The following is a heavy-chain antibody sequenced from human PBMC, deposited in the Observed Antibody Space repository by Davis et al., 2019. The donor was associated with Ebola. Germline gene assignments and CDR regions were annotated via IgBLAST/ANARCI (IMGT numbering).Heavy chain of an antibody. D-gene: IGHD3-3*01. V-gene: IGHV3-49*03. J-gene: IGHJ4*02. Sequence: GESLKISCTTSGFTFGDYEMGWFRQAPGKGLEWVGFIRSKPYYGTTEYAASVKGRFTISRDNAKNSLYLQLSSLRVEDTAVYYCAKYDSWSGFSFDSWGQGTPVTVSS. CDR3: AKYDSWSGFSFDS. CDR2: IRSKPYYGTT. CDR1: GFTFGDYE.